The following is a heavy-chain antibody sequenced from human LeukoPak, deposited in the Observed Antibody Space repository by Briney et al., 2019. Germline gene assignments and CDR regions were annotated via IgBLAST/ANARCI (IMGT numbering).Heavy chain of an antibody. CDR2: IYSGGST. V-gene: IGHV3-53*01. CDR3: ARVQGGCRWFDP. CDR1: GFTVSSNY. J-gene: IGHJ5*02. D-gene: IGHD6-19*01. Sequence: GGSLRLSCAASGFTVSSNYMSWVRQAPGKGLEWVSVIYSGGSTYYADSVKGRFTISRDNSKNTPYLQMNSLRAEDTAVYYCARVQGGCRWFDPWGQGTLVTVSS.